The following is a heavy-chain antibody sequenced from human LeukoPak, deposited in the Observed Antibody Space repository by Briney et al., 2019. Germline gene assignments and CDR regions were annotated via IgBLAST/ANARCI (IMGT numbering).Heavy chain of an antibody. CDR1: GFTVRSNY. J-gene: IGHJ4*02. V-gene: IGHV3-53*05. CDR3: AKSVVYYDFWSLPNDY. D-gene: IGHD3-3*01. Sequence: PGGSLRLSCVASGFTVRSNYMSWVRQAPGRGLEWVSVVYSGGTTYYADSVKGRFTISRDNSKNTLYLQMNSLRAEDTAVYYCAKSVVYYDFWSLPNDYWGQGTLVTVSS. CDR2: VYSGGTT.